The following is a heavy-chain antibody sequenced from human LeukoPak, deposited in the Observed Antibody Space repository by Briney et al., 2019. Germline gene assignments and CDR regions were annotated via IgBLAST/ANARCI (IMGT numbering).Heavy chain of an antibody. D-gene: IGHD2-15*01. CDR2: ISSSGSTI. CDR1: GFTFSSYE. CDR3: ARVLRYCSGGNCYSGGLGYMDV. Sequence: GGSLRLSCAASGFTFSSYEMNWVRQAPGKGLEWVSYISSSGSTIYYADSVKGRFTISRDNAKNSLFLQMNSLRAEDTAVYYCARVLRYCSGGNCYSGGLGYMDVWGKGTAVTISS. V-gene: IGHV3-48*03. J-gene: IGHJ6*03.